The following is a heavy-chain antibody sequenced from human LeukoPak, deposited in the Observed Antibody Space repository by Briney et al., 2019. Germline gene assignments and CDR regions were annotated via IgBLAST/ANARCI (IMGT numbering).Heavy chain of an antibody. CDR1: GYTFNNYY. J-gene: IGHJ5*02. D-gene: IGHD5-12*01. V-gene: IGHV1-2*02. Sequence: ASVKVSCKASGYTFNNYYIHWVRQAPGQGLEWMGWINPDSGDTNYAQKFQGRVTMTRDTSINTLNMELSRLTYDDTATFYCTREARAGNWFDPWGQGTLITVS. CDR3: TREARAGNWFDP. CDR2: INPDSGDT.